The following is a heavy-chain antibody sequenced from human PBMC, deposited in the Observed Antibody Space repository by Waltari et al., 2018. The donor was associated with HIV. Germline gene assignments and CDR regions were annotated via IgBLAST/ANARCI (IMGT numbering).Heavy chain of an antibody. Sequence: QVQLIQSGAEVRDPGASVKVSCKASGYTFTGYHLHWVRQAPGQGLEWMGGINPNTGGTNYAQKFQARVTMTRDISIGTAYMELTSLRPNDTAVYYCARVTTVTGDSYFYYGMDVWGQGTTVVVSS. CDR3: ARVTTVTGDSYFYYGMDV. V-gene: IGHV1-2*02. CDR1: GYTFTGYH. CDR2: INPNTGGT. D-gene: IGHD4-17*01. J-gene: IGHJ6*02.